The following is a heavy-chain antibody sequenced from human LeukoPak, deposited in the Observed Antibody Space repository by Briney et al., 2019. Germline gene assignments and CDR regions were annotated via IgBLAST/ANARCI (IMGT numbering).Heavy chain of an antibody. V-gene: IGHV1-46*01. J-gene: IGHJ4*02. CDR1: GYTFTSYY. CDR2: INPSGGST. D-gene: IGHD6-19*01. CDR3: ARSNGAVAGPYYFDY. Sequence: ASVKVSCKASGYTFTSYYMHWVRQAPGQGLEWMGIINPSGGSTSYAQKFQGRVTMTRDMSTSTVYMELSSLRSEDTAVYYCARSNGAVAGPYYFDYWGQGTLVTVSS.